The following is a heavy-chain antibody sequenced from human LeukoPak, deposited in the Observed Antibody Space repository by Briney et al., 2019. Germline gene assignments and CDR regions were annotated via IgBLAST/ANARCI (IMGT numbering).Heavy chain of an antibody. CDR2: ISYDGTNK. J-gene: IGHJ5*02. D-gene: IGHD7-27*01. CDR1: GGSFSGYY. Sequence: LSLTCAVYGGSFSGYYWSWGRQAPGKGLEWVAFISYDGTNKYCADSVKGRFTISRDNAKNTLYLQMNSLRAEDTAVYYCAGDPGRNNWFDAWGQGTLVTVSS. V-gene: IGHV3-30-3*01. CDR3: AGDPGRNNWFDA.